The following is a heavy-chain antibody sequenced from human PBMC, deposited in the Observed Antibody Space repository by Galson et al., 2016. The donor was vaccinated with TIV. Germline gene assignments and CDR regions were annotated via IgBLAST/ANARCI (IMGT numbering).Heavy chain of an antibody. J-gene: IGHJ4*02. D-gene: IGHD6-6*01. CDR3: ARDLGSSAYFDY. CDR1: GFTFSTYA. V-gene: IGHV3-30*04. CDR2: ISYDGTNK. Sequence: SLRLSCAASGFTFSTYAMYWVRQSQSKGLEWVAFISYDGTNKYYADSVKGRFTVSRDNSKNTLYLQLNNVRPEDTAVYYCARDLGSSAYFDYWGQGTLVTVSS.